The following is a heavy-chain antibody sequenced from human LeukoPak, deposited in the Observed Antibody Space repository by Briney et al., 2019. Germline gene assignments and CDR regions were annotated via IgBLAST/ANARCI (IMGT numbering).Heavy chain of an antibody. CDR2: ISWNSGSI. CDR3: AKDIGHSAAFDI. CDR1: GFTFDDYA. J-gene: IGHJ3*02. V-gene: IGHV3-9*01. D-gene: IGHD2-15*01. Sequence: PPGGSLRLSCAASGFTFDDYAMHWVRQAPGKGLEWVSGISWNSGSIGYADSVKGRFTISRDNAKNSLYLQMNSLRAEDTALYYCAKDIGHSAAFDIWGQGTMVTVSS.